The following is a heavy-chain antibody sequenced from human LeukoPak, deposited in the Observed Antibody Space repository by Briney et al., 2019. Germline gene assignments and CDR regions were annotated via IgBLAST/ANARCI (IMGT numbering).Heavy chain of an antibody. V-gene: IGHV4-34*01. CDR3: ARDFYGSAPDY. CDR1: GGSFRGYY. J-gene: IGHJ4*02. Sequence: SETLSLTCAVYGGSFRGYYWGWIRQPPGKGLEWMGEINHSGSTIYNPSLQSRVTISVDTSQNHFSLKLNSVTVADTAVYYCARDFYGSAPDYWGQGTLVTVSS. D-gene: IGHD3-10*01. CDR2: INHSGST.